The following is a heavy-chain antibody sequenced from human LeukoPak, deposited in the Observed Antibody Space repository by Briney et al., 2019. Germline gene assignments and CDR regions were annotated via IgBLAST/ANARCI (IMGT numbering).Heavy chain of an antibody. V-gene: IGHV4-4*02. CDR2: IYHSGST. D-gene: IGHD5-24*01. CDR1: GGSISSSNW. J-gene: IGHJ3*02. Sequence: SGTLSLTCAVSGGSISSSNWWSWVRQPPGKGLEWIGEIYHSGSTNYNPSLKSRVTISVDKSKNQFSLKLSSMTAADTAVYYCARGKRWLQFGRAFDIWGQGTMVTVSS. CDR3: ARGKRWLQFGRAFDI.